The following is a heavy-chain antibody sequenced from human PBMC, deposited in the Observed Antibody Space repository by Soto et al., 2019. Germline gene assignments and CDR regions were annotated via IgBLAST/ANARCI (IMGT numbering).Heavy chain of an antibody. Sequence: QVQLVQSGAEVKKPGSSVKVSCKASGGTFSSYAISWVRQAPGQGLEWMGGIIPIFGTANYAQKFQGRVTITAEESQSTAYLEVRKLRSEDTGVYYCARELGVYDSSGYFRRNYFDYWGQGTLVNVSS. CDR2: IIPIFGTA. J-gene: IGHJ4*02. CDR3: ARELGVYDSSGYFRRNYFDY. D-gene: IGHD3-22*01. V-gene: IGHV1-69*01. CDR1: GGTFSSYA.